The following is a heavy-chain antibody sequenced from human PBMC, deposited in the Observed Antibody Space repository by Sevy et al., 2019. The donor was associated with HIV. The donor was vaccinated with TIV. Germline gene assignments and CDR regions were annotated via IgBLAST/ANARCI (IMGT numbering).Heavy chain of an antibody. CDR2: IYYSGST. J-gene: IGHJ4*02. D-gene: IGHD3-3*01. CDR3: ARDAGYDFWSGYYDY. CDR1: GGSISSYY. Sequence: SETLSLTYTVSGGSISSYYWSWIRQPPGKGLEWIGYIYYSGSTNYNPSLKSRVTISVDTSKNQFSLKLSSVTAADTAVYYCARDAGYDFWSGYYDYWGQGTLVTVSS. V-gene: IGHV4-59*01.